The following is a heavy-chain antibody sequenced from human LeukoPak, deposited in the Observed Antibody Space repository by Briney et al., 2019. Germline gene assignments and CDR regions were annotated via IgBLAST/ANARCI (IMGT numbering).Heavy chain of an antibody. CDR1: GLLYSLYA. J-gene: IGHJ4*02. Sequence: GGPLTLLCGAWGLLYSLYAMNWVRHSPGGAVEGVSTLRCSCCRPFYAESVKGRFTIYRDNSKNTLYLQMNSLRVEDTAVYFCAKGGDTQGGTFVSWGQGTLVTVSS. CDR2: LRCSCCRP. CDR3: AKGGDTQGGTFVS. V-gene: IGHV3-23*01. D-gene: IGHD1-1*01.